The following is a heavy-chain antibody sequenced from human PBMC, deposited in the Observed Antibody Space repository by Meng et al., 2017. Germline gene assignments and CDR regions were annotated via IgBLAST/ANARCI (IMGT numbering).Heavy chain of an antibody. CDR1: GGTFSSYA. V-gene: IGHV1-69*01. Sequence: GRLLQSVAEWKKPGPSVKVSLKASGGTFSSYALSWVRQPPGQGLEWMGGIIPIFGTANYAQKFQGRVTITADESTSTAYMELISLRSDDTAVYYCAREAITNYDILTGYPDYWGQGTLVTVSS. J-gene: IGHJ4*02. CDR2: IIPIFGTA. CDR3: AREAITNYDILTGYPDY. D-gene: IGHD3-9*01.